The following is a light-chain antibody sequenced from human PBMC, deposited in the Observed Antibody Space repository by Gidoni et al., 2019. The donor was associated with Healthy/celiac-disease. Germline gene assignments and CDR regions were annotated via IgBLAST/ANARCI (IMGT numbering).Light chain of an antibody. CDR3: GTWDSSLSSYV. CDR2: ENN. CDR1: RSNLGNNY. V-gene: IGLV1-51*02. J-gene: IGLJ1*01. Sequence: QSVLTQPPSVSAAPGQKVTISCSGSRSNLGNNYVSWYQQLPGTAPKLLIYENNKRPSGIPDRFSGSKSGTSATLGITGLQTGDEADYYCGTWDSSLSSYVFGTGTKVTVL.